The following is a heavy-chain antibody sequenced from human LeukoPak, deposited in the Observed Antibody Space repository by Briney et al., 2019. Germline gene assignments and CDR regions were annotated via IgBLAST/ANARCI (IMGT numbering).Heavy chain of an antibody. CDR1: GFTFSSYR. CDR2: IKQDGSEK. V-gene: IGHV3-7*01. Sequence: PGGSLRLSCAASGFTFSSYRMSWVRQAPGKGPEWVANIKQDGSEKYYVDSVKGRFTISRDNAKNSLYLQMNSLRAEDTAVYYCARAFIAARPLSSDYWGQGTLVTVSS. J-gene: IGHJ4*02. CDR3: ARAFIAARPLSSDY. D-gene: IGHD6-6*01.